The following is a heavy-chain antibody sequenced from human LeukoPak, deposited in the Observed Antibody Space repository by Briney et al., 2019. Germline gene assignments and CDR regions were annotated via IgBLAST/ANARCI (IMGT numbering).Heavy chain of an antibody. CDR2: ISAYNGNT. V-gene: IGHV1-18*01. J-gene: IGHJ4*02. CDR3: ARSTYYDFWSGPYYFDY. Sequence: GASVKVSCKASGYTFTSYGISWVRQAPGQGLEWMGWISAYNGNTNYAQKLQGRVTMTTDTSTSTAYMELRSLRSDDTAAYYCARSTYYDFWSGPYYFDYWGQGTLVTVSS. CDR1: GYTFTSYG. D-gene: IGHD3-3*01.